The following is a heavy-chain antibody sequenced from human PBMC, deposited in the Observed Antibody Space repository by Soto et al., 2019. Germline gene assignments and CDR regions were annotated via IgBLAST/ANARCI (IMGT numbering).Heavy chain of an antibody. CDR1: GGTLSSYA. CDR3: ARKMDYDILTGYYDPDAFDI. CDR2: IIPIFGTA. J-gene: IGHJ3*02. D-gene: IGHD3-9*01. Sequence: SVKVSCKASGGTLSSYAISWVRQAPGQGLEWMGGIIPIFGTANYAQKFQGRVTITADESTSTAYMELSSLRSEDTAVYYCARKMDYDILTGYYDPDAFDIWGQGTMVTVSS. V-gene: IGHV1-69*13.